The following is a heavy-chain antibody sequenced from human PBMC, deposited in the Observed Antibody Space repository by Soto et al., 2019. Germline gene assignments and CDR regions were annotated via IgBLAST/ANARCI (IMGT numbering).Heavy chain of an antibody. Sequence: PSETLSLTCAVYSGSFSGYYWSWIRQPPGKGLEWIGEIYQSVSIIYNPSLKSRATISGDSSKNQFSLELSSVTAADMGVYYCARHGGYYFDYWGQGTLVTVSS. CDR2: IYQSVSI. D-gene: IGHD3-16*01. V-gene: IGHV4-34*01. CDR1: SGSFSGYY. J-gene: IGHJ4*02. CDR3: ARHGGYYFDY.